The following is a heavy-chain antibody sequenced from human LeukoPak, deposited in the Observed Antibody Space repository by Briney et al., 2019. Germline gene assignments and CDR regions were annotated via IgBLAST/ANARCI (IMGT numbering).Heavy chain of an antibody. CDR3: ARAAPVRFFEWVLSHFDS. CDR1: DGSFSGYY. D-gene: IGHD3-3*01. Sequence: ETLSLSCAVYDGSFSGYYWSWIRQPRGKVLEWSGEIHHSGSTNYTPSLKSRVTISGDTSKNTFSLKLSSVTAADTAVYYCARAAPVRFFEWVLSHFDSWGQGTLVTVSS. CDR2: IHHSGST. J-gene: IGHJ4*02. V-gene: IGHV4-34*01.